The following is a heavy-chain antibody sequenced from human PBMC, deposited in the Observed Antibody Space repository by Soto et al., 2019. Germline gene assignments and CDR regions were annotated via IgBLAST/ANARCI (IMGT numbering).Heavy chain of an antibody. CDR1: GGSIDKSTYY. Sequence: PSETLSLTCTVSGGSIDKSTYYWCWIRQPPGKALEWIGSIYYSGSTYYYPSFKSRVTISVDTSRNQFSLKLSSVTAAGTAVYYCARHHESGWYGYWGQGTLVTVSS. CDR2: IYYSGST. V-gene: IGHV4-39*01. CDR3: ARHHESGWYGY. D-gene: IGHD6-19*01. J-gene: IGHJ4*02.